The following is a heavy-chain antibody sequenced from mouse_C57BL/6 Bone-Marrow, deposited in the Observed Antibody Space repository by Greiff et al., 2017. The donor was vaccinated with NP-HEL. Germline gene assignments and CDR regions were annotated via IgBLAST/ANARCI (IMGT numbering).Heavy chain of an antibody. D-gene: IGHD3-3*01. CDR1: GFTFSSYA. J-gene: IGHJ3*01. V-gene: IGHV5-4*01. CDR2: ISDGGSYT. Sequence: EVKRVESGGGLVKPGGSLKLSCAASGFTFSSYAMSWVRQTPEKRLEWVATISDGGSYTYYPDNVKGRFTISRDNAKNNLYLQMSHLKSEDTAMYYCARDPGRFAYWGQGTLVTVSA. CDR3: ARDPGRFAY.